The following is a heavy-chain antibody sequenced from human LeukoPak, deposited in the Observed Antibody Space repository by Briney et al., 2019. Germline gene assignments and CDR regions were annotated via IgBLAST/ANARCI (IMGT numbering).Heavy chain of an antibody. J-gene: IGHJ4*02. CDR1: GFTFSISS. CDR3: VRDSNWGFDY. D-gene: IGHD7-27*01. CDR2: IRSSINTI. V-gene: IGHV3-48*01. Sequence: HPGGSLRLSCAASGFTFSISSMNWVRQAPGKGLEWVSYIRSSINTIYYADSVKGRFTISRDNAKNSLHLQMNSLRAEDTAVYYCVRDSNWGFDYWGQGTLVTVSS.